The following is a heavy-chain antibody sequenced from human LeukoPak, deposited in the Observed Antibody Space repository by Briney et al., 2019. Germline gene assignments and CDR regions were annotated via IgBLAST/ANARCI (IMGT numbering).Heavy chain of an antibody. J-gene: IGHJ5*02. V-gene: IGHV4-61*02. CDR3: ARSRRNYDFWSGQKFDP. CDR1: GGSISSGSYY. Sequence: SQTLSLTCTVSGGSISSGSYYWSWIRQPAGKGLEWIGRIYTSGSTNYNPSLKSRVTMSVDTSKNQFSLKLSSVTAADTAVYYCARSRRNYDFWSGQKFDPWGQGTLVTVSS. CDR2: IYTSGST. D-gene: IGHD3-3*01.